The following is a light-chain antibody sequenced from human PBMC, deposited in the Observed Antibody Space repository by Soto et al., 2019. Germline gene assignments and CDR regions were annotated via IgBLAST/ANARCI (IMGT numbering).Light chain of an antibody. CDR2: GNS. Sequence: QLVLTQPPSVSGAPGQRVTMSCTGSTSNIGAGYDVHWYQRLPGTAPKLLIYGNSNRPSGVPDRFSGSRSGTSASLAITGLQAEDEADYFCQSYDSSLSAYVFGTGTKLT. CDR1: TSNIGAGYD. J-gene: IGLJ1*01. CDR3: QSYDSSLSAYV. V-gene: IGLV1-40*01.